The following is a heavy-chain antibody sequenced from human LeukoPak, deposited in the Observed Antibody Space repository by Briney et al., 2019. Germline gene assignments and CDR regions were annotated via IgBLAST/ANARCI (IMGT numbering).Heavy chain of an antibody. CDR3: ARVGGTNYYYYGMDV. J-gene: IGHJ6*02. CDR1: GGSISSYY. D-gene: IGHD2-2*01. Sequence: SETLSLTCTVSGGSISSYYWSWIRQPPGKGLEWIGYIYDSGSTNYNPSLKSRVTISLDTSKNQFSLKLSSVTAADTAVYYCARVGGTNYYYYGMDVWGQGTTVTVSS. V-gene: IGHV4-59*01. CDR2: IYDSGST.